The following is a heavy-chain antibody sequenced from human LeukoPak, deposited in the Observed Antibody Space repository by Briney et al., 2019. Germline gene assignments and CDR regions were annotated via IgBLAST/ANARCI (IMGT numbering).Heavy chain of an antibody. CDR1: GVTVSRNY. CDR2: ISSSSSYI. Sequence: GGSLRLSCAASGVTVSRNYMSWVRQAPGKGLEWVSSISSSSSYIYYADSVKGRFTISRDNAKNSLYLQMNSLRAEDTAVYYCARGGYSYGYGDDYWGQGTLVTVSS. CDR3: ARGGYSYGYGDDY. D-gene: IGHD5-18*01. J-gene: IGHJ4*02. V-gene: IGHV3-21*01.